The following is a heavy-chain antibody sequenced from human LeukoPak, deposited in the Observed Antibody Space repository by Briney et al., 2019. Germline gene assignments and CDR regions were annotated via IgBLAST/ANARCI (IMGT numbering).Heavy chain of an antibody. CDR2: ISYDGSNK. CDR3: AKLGMAAAAKGDAFDI. D-gene: IGHD6-13*01. Sequence: GRSLRLSCAASGFTFSSYGMHWVRQAPGKGLEWVAVISYDGSNKYYADSVKGRFTISRDNSKNTLYLQMNSLRAEDTAVYYCAKLGMAAAAKGDAFDIWGQGTMVTVSS. V-gene: IGHV3-30*18. CDR1: GFTFSSYG. J-gene: IGHJ3*02.